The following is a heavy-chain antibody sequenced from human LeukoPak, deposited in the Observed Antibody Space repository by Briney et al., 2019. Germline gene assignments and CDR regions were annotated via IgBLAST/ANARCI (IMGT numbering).Heavy chain of an antibody. J-gene: IGHJ6*02. CDR3: ARLSSDYYYYYGMDV. D-gene: IGHD6-19*01. CDR2: IYYSGST. Sequence: SETLSLTCTASGGSISTSSYYWDWIRQSPGKGLEWIGYIYYSGSTNYNPSLKSRVTISVDTSKNQFSLKLSSVTAADTAVYYCARLSSDYYYYYGMDVWGQGTTVTVSS. CDR1: GGSISTSSYY. V-gene: IGHV4-61*05.